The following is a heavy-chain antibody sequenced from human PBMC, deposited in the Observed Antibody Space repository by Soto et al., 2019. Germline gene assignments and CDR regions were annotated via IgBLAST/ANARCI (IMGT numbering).Heavy chain of an antibody. CDR1: GGSISSGGYY. CDR3: ARRDPFGSGSYSDY. J-gene: IGHJ4*02. D-gene: IGHD3-10*01. Sequence: SETLSLTCTVSGGSISSGGYYWSWIRQHPGKGLEWIGYIYYSGSTYYNPSLKSRVTISVDTSKNQFSLKLSSVTAADTAVYYCARRDPFGSGSYSDYWGQGTLVTVPQ. CDR2: IYYSGST. V-gene: IGHV4-31*03.